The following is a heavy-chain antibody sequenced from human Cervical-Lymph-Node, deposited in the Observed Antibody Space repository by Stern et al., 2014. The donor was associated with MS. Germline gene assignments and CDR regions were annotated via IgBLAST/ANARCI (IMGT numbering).Heavy chain of an antibody. V-gene: IGHV4-59*01. D-gene: IGHD6-19*01. Sequence: QVQLQESGPGLVKPSETLSLTCTVSGGSISNYYWSWIRQPPGKGLEWIGHIYYSGSTNYNPSLKSRVTISVDTSKTQFSLKLSSVTAADTAVYYCARTEWIAVAGTGWFDPWGQGTLVTVSS. CDR3: ARTEWIAVAGTGWFDP. CDR1: GGSISNYY. CDR2: IYYSGST. J-gene: IGHJ5*02.